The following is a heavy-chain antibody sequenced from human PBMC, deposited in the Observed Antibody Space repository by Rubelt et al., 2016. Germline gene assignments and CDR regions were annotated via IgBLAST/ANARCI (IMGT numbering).Heavy chain of an antibody. J-gene: IGHJ4*02. D-gene: IGHD6-19*01. CDR2: IYYSGST. Sequence: QLQLQESGPGLVKPSETLSLTCTVSGGSISSSSYYWGWIRQPPGKGLEWIGSIYYSGSTYDNPSLKSRVTISEETSKNQFALKLSAVTAADTAVYYCAGSADQIAVAGINYWGQGTLVTVSS. V-gene: IGHV4-39*07. CDR1: GGSISSSSYY. CDR3: AGSADQIAVAGINY.